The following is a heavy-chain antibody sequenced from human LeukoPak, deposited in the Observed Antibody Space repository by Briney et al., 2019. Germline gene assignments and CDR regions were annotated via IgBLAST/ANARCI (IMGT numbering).Heavy chain of an antibody. CDR3: ARHGRSIAAAGTRWFDP. V-gene: IGHV4-59*08. CDR1: GGSISSYY. Sequence: SETLSLTCTVSGGSISSYYWSWLRQPPGKGLEWIGYIYYSGSTNYNPSLKSRVTISVDTSKNQFSLKLSSVTAADTAVYYCARHGRSIAAAGTRWFDPWGQGTLVTVSS. CDR2: IYYSGST. J-gene: IGHJ5*02. D-gene: IGHD6-13*01.